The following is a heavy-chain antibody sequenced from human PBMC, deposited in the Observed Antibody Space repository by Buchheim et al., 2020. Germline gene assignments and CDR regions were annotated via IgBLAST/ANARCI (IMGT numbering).Heavy chain of an antibody. Sequence: QLQLQESGPGLVKPSETLSLTCTVSGGSISSSSYYWGWIRQPPGKGLEWIGSIYYSGSTYYNPSLKSRVTISVDTSKHQFSLKLSSVTAADTAVYYCARDAQPKKDIVVVPAAMRNWYYYGMDVWGQGTT. CDR3: ARDAQPKKDIVVVPAAMRNWYYYGMDV. CDR2: IYYSGST. J-gene: IGHJ6*02. CDR1: GGSISSSSYY. V-gene: IGHV4-39*07. D-gene: IGHD2-2*01.